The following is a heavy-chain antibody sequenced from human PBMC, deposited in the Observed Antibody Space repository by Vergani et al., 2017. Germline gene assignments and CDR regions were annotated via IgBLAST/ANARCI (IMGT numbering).Heavy chain of an antibody. J-gene: IGHJ4*02. V-gene: IGHV3-15*01. Sequence: EVQLVESGGGLVKPGGSLRLSCAASGFTFSNAWRSWVRQAPGKGLEWVGRIKSTTDGGTTDYAAPVKSRCAISRDDSKNTLYMQMNSLKTEDTAVYYCFMDSPVEENWGQGTLVTVSS. D-gene: IGHD2-2*03. CDR2: IKSTTDGGTT. CDR1: GFTFSNAW. CDR3: FMDSPVEEN.